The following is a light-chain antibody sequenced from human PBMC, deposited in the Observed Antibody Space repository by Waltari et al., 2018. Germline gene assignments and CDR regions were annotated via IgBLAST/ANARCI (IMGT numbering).Light chain of an antibody. V-gene: IGLV2-14*01. CDR1: SSDVGGYKY. J-gene: IGLJ1*01. Sequence: QSALTQPASVSGSPGQSITISCTGTSSDVGGYKYVSWFQQHPGKAPKLRIYEVSNRPSGVSNRFSASTSGNTASLTISGLQAEDEADYYCFSYQSSSSSYVFGTGTEVSVL. CDR3: FSYQSSSSSYV. CDR2: EVS.